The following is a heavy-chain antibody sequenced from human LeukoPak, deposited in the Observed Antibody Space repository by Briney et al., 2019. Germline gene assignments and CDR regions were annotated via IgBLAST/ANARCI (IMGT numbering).Heavy chain of an antibody. CDR3: ARTTPIPPSQIIYGDYDFDY. Sequence: GASVKVSCKASGYTFTSYGISWVRQAPGQGLEWMGWISAYNGNTNYAQKLQGRVTMTTDTSTSTAYMELRSLRSDDTAVYYCARTTPIPPSQIIYGDYDFDYWGQGTLVTVSS. CDR2: ISAYNGNT. J-gene: IGHJ4*02. D-gene: IGHD4-17*01. V-gene: IGHV1-18*01. CDR1: GYTFTSYG.